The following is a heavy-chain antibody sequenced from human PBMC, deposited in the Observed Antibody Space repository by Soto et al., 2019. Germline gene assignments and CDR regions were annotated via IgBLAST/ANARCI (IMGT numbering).Heavy chain of an antibody. CDR2: IRSKANSYAT. J-gene: IGHJ4*02. V-gene: IGHV3-73*01. CDR3: AKDRHFDY. Sequence: GGSLRLSCAASGFTFSGSAMHWVRQASGKGLEWVGRIRSKANSYATAYAASVKGRFTISRDDSKSTAYLQMNSLKTEDTAVYYCAKDRHFDYWGQGTLVTVSS. CDR1: GFTFSGSA.